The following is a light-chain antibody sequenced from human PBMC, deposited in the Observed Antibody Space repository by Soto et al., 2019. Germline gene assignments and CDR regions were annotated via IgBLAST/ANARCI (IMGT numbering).Light chain of an antibody. J-gene: IGLJ1*01. V-gene: IGLV1-44*01. CDR3: EAWDDSLNGLYV. CDR1: SSNIGSNT. Sequence: QSVLTQPPSASGTPGQRVTISCSGSSSNIGSNTVNWYQQLPGTAPKLLIYSNNQRPSGVPDRLSGSKSGTSASLAISGLQSEDDADYYCEAWDDSLNGLYVSGTGTKVTVL. CDR2: SNN.